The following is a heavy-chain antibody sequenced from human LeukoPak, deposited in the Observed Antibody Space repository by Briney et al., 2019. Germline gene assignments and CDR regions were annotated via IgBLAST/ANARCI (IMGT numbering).Heavy chain of an antibody. D-gene: IGHD3-22*01. V-gene: IGHV1-18*01. J-gene: IGHJ5*02. CDR2: ISAYNGNT. CDR1: GYTFTSYG. CDR3: AREGSLYASGDYYLSWFDP. Sequence: GASVKVSCKASGYTFTSYGISWVRQAPGQGREWMGWISAYNGNTNYAQKLQGRVTMTTDTSTTTAYMELRNLRSDDTAAYYCAREGSLYASGDYYLSWFDPWGQGTLVTISS.